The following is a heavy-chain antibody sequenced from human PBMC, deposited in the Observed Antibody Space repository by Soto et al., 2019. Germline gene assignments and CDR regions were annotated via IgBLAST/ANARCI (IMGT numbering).Heavy chain of an antibody. J-gene: IGHJ4*02. CDR2: INDSGNT. V-gene: IGHV4-34*01. CDR3: QGGDF. Sequence: SETLSLTCAVSGGSFRGYFWSWIRQSPAKGLEWIGEINDSGNTYYNPSIKSRLTISVDTSTSQISLRLTSVTAADSAVYYCQGGDFWGQGTRVTVSS. D-gene: IGHD3-16*01. CDR1: GGSFRGYF.